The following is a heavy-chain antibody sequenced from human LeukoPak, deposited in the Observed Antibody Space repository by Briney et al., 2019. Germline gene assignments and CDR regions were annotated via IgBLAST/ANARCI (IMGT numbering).Heavy chain of an antibody. CDR1: GDTFTDYY. Sequence: GASVKVSCKASGDTFTDYYMHWVRQAPGQGLEWMGIINPNGGSTSYAQKFQGRVTMTRATSTSTVFMELRSLRSEDTAVYYCARDPRLSSGYSTGILWYFDLWGRGTLVTVSS. D-gene: IGHD3-22*01. J-gene: IGHJ2*01. CDR2: INPNGGST. CDR3: ARDPRLSSGYSTGILWYFDL. V-gene: IGHV1-46*01.